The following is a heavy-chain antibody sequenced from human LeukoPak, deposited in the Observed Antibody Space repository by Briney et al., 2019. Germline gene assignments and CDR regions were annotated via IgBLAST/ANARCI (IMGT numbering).Heavy chain of an antibody. CDR1: GFTFSSYE. D-gene: IGHD3-10*01. CDR3: ARGRPYGLGGDY. V-gene: IGHV3-48*03. J-gene: IGHJ4*02. CDR2: ISSSGSTI. Sequence: PGGSLRLSCAASGFTFSSYEMNWVRQAPGKGLEWVSYISSSGSTIHYADSVKGRFTISRDSAKNSLYLQMNSLRDEDTAVYYCARGRPYGLGGDYWGQGTLVTVSS.